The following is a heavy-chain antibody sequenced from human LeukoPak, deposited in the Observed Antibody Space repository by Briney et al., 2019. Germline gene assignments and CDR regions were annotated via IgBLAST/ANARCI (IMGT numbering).Heavy chain of an antibody. CDR2: IYYSGNT. CDR3: ATPTFYYDSSGYYPPHYFDC. CDR1: GGSISSSSYY. V-gene: IGHV4-39*02. D-gene: IGHD3-22*01. J-gene: IGHJ4*02. Sequence: SETLSLACTVSGGSISSSSYYWGWIRQPPGKGLEWIGSIYYSGNTYYNPSLKSRVAISVDTSKNHFSLKLSSVTAADTAVYYCATPTFYYDSSGYYPPHYFDCWGQGTLVTVSS.